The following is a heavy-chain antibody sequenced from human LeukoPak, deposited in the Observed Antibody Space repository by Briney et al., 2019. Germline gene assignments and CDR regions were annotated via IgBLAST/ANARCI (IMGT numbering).Heavy chain of an antibody. Sequence: PSETLSLTCTVSGGSISSSSYYWGWIRQPPGKGLEWIGSIYYSGSTYYNPSLKSRVTISVDTSKNQFSLKLSSVTAADTAVYYCARHEFYGIALSWFDPWGQGTLVTVSS. CDR1: GGSISSSSYY. CDR3: ARHEFYGIALSWFDP. CDR2: IYYSGST. D-gene: IGHD6-13*01. V-gene: IGHV4-39*01. J-gene: IGHJ5*02.